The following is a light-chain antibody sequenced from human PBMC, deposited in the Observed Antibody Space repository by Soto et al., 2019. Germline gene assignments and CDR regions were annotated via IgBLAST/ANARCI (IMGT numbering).Light chain of an antibody. CDR1: QSVSSSY. Sequence: EIVLTQSPVTLSLSPGERATLSCRASQSVSSSYLAWYQHKPGRAPRLLIYDAYNRATGIPPRFSGSGSGTDFTLTISSLEPEDSAVYYCQQRHMWPITFGQGTRLEIK. CDR2: DAY. V-gene: IGKV3D-20*02. J-gene: IGKJ5*01. CDR3: QQRHMWPIT.